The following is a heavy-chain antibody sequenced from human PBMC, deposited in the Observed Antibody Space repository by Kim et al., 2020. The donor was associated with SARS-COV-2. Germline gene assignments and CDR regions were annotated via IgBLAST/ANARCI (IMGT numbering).Heavy chain of an antibody. J-gene: IGHJ6*02. V-gene: IGHV3-53*01. D-gene: IGHD3-3*01. CDR3: ARDRGFLGRMDV. Sequence: CYADFVKRRFTISRDNSKNTLYLKMNSLRAEDEAVYYCARDRGFLGRMDVWGQGTTVTVSS.